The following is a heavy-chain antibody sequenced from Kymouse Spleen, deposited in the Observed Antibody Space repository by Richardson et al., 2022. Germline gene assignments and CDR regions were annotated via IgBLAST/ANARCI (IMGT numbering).Heavy chain of an antibody. Sequence: QVQLVESGGGVVQPGRSLRLSCAASGFTFSSYGMHWVRQAPGKGLEWVAVIWYDGSNKYYADSVKGRFTISRDNSKNTLYLQMNSLRAEDTAVYYCAREEYNWNYGFDYWGQGTLVTVSS. CDR3: AREEYNWNYGFDY. J-gene: IGHJ4*02. CDR2: IWYDGSNK. V-gene: IGHV3-33*01. CDR1: GFTFSSYG. D-gene: IGHD1-7*01.